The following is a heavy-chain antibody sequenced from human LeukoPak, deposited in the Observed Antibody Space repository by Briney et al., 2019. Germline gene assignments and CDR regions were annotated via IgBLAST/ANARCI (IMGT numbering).Heavy chain of an antibody. CDR3: ARPAGSYGYDAFDI. V-gene: IGHV4-4*09. CDR1: GGSISSDY. Sequence: SETLSLTCTGAGGSISSDYWTWIRQPPGKGLEWIVYISPSGSTPYTPSLKSRVTISVHTSNNQFSLKLTSVTAADTAVYFCARPAGSYGYDAFDIWGQGTMVTVSS. J-gene: IGHJ3*02. CDR2: ISPSGST. D-gene: IGHD5-18*01.